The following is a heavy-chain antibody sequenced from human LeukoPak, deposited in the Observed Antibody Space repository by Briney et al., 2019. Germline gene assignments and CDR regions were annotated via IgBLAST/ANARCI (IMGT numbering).Heavy chain of an antibody. Sequence: GGSLRLSCAASGFTFSSYWMSWVRQAPGKGLEWVANIKQDGSEKYYVDSVKGRFTISRDNAKNSLYLQMNSLRAEDTAVYYCARAYYYYDSSGYGNYFDYWGQGTLVTVSS. J-gene: IGHJ4*02. CDR3: ARAYYYYDSSGYGNYFDY. V-gene: IGHV3-7*01. CDR2: IKQDGSEK. D-gene: IGHD3-22*01. CDR1: GFTFSSYW.